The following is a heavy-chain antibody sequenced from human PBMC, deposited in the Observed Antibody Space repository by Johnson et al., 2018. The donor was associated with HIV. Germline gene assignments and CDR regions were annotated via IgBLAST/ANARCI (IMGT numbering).Heavy chain of an antibody. J-gene: IGHJ3*01. Sequence: VQLVESGGGLVQPGRSLRLSCAASGFTFDDYAMHWVRQAPGKGLEWVSRMNSDGSSTTYADSVKGRFTISRDNAKNTLYLQMKTLRAEDTAIYYCAREKEMTRLGAFDVWGQGTVVTVSS. V-gene: IGHV3-9*01. D-gene: IGHD3-16*01. CDR3: AREKEMTRLGAFDV. CDR2: MNSDGSST. CDR1: GFTFDDYA.